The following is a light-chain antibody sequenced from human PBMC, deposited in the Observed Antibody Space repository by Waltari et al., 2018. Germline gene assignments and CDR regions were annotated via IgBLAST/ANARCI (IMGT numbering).Light chain of an antibody. CDR3: QQYYSTPFT. Sequence: LSVSLGERATINCKSSLSILHSSENKNYLGWYQQKSGQSPKLLIYGASTRESGVPDRFSGSGSGTDFTLTISSLQAEDVAVYYCQQYYSTPFTFGPGTKVDIK. V-gene: IGKV4-1*01. CDR1: LSILHSSENKNY. CDR2: GAS. J-gene: IGKJ3*01.